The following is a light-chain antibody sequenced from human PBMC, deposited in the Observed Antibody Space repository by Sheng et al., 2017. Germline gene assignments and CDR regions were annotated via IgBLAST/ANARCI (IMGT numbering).Light chain of an antibody. CDR1: QDIRSG. Sequence: DIQMTQSPSSVSASVGDRVTISCRASQDIRSGLAWYQQQPGKAPKLLIYAAFSLQSGVPSRFSGSGSGTDFTLTISSLQPEDVATYYCQKYNNAPLTFGGGTKVEIK. CDR2: AAF. CDR3: QKYNNAPLT. J-gene: IGKJ4*01. V-gene: IGKV1-12*01.